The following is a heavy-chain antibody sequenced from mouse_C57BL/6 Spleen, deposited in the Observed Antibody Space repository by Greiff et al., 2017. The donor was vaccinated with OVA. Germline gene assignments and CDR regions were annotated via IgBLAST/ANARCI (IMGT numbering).Heavy chain of an antibody. CDR3: TRRAWFAY. CDR1: GYTFPDYE. Sequence: QVQLQQSGAELVRPGASVTLSCKASGYTFPDYEMHWVKQTPVHGLEWIGAIDPETGGTAYNQKFKGKAILTADKSSSTAYMELRSLTSEDSAVYYCTRRAWFAYWGQGTLVTVSA. CDR2: IDPETGGT. V-gene: IGHV1-15*01. J-gene: IGHJ3*01.